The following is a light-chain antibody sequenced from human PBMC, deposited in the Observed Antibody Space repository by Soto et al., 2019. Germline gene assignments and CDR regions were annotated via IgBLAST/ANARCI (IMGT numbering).Light chain of an antibody. CDR3: QHYSTYSRT. CDR1: QSVSSNY. Sequence: EIVLTQSPGTLSLSPGERATLSCRASQSVSSNYVAWYQQKPGQAPRLLIYDASNRATGIPARFSGSGSGTDFTLAISSLQPDDFATYYCQHYSTYSRTFGQGTKVDIK. V-gene: IGKV3-20*01. J-gene: IGKJ1*01. CDR2: DAS.